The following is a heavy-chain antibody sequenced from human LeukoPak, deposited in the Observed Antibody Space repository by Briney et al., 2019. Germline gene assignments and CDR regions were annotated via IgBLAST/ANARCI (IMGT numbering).Heavy chain of an antibody. Sequence: GGSLRLSCVASGFTFSSYAMSWVRQAPGKGLEWVSAISDSGGKTYYADSVKGRFTISRDNSKNTLYLQMNSLRAEDTAVYYCARVAPHYSDSSGYPSYYFDYWGQGTLVTVSS. V-gene: IGHV3-23*01. D-gene: IGHD3-22*01. CDR3: ARVAPHYSDSSGYPSYYFDY. J-gene: IGHJ4*02. CDR2: ISDSGGKT. CDR1: GFTFSSYA.